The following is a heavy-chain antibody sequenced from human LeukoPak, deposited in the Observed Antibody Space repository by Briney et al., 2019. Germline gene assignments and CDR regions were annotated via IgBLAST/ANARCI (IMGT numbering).Heavy chain of an antibody. V-gene: IGHV3-9*03. CDR1: GFTFDDYA. CDR3: AKGGIRWGSSSSPFDY. Sequence: GGSLRLSCAASGFTFDDYAMHWVRHAPGKGLEWVSGISWNSGNIDYVDSVKGRFTISRDNAKNSLYLQMNSVRAKDMAFYYCAKGGIRWGSSSSPFDYWGQGTLVTVSS. CDR2: ISWNSGNI. J-gene: IGHJ4*02. D-gene: IGHD6-6*01.